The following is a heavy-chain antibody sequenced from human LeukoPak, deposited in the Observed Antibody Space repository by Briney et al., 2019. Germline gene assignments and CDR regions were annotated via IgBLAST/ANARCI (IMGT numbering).Heavy chain of an antibody. CDR1: GFPFSSHW. J-gene: IGHJ4*02. Sequence: GGSLRLSCAASGFPFSSHWLHWARQAPGQGLEWVSRIQPGGSTRNYADSVKGRFTVSRDDAKNTLFLQMNSLRAEDTAVYFCTRDFSYGYFDYWGQGALVIVSS. V-gene: IGHV3-74*01. D-gene: IGHD5-18*01. CDR3: TRDFSYGYFDY. CDR2: IQPGGSTR.